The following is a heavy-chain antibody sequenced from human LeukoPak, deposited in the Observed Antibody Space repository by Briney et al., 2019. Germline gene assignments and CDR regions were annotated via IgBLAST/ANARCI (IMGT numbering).Heavy chain of an antibody. D-gene: IGHD5-12*01. Sequence: SETLSLTCAVYSGRSRGYYWTWIRPPPGKGLEWSGEVDHSGRTNYNPSLANRVTISADMSKNHFSLKLDSVTAADTAVYYCPSPASGNKDGFDYWGQGTLVGVSS. CDR3: PSPASGNKDGFDY. V-gene: IGHV4-34*01. CDR1: SGRSRGYY. CDR2: VDHSGRT. J-gene: IGHJ4*02.